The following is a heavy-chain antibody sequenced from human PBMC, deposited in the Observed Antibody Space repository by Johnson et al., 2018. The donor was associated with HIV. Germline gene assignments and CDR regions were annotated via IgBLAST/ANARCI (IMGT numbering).Heavy chain of an antibody. CDR1: GFTFSIYA. CDR3: AKKQAAAGTGGGAVDI. D-gene: IGHD6-13*01. Sequence: VQLVESGGGVVQPGRSLRLSCAASGFTFSIYAMIWVRQAPGKGLEWVSAINHSGDGTYSADSVKGRFTVSRDNSKNTLYLQMNSLRTEDTAVYYCAKKQAAAGTGGGAVDIGGQGTMVTVSS. J-gene: IGHJ3*02. CDR2: INHSGDGT. V-gene: IGHV3-23*04.